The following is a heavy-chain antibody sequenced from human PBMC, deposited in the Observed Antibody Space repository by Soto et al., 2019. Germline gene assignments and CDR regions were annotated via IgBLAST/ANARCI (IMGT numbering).Heavy chain of an antibody. CDR1: GFTFSSYA. CDR3: AKIPNYDYIWGSYRLGPFDY. J-gene: IGHJ4*02. D-gene: IGHD3-16*02. CDR2: ISGSGGST. V-gene: IGHV3-23*01. Sequence: GGSLRLSCAASGFTFSSYAMSWVRQAPGKGLEWVSAISGSGGSTYYADSVKSRFTISRDNSKNTLYLQMNSLRAEDTAVYYCAKIPNYDYIWGSYRLGPFDYWGQGTLVTVSS.